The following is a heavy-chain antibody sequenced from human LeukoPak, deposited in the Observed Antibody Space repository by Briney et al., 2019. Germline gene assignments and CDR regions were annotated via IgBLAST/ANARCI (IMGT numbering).Heavy chain of an antibody. J-gene: IGHJ4*02. V-gene: IGHV3-7*01. Sequence: AGGSLRLSCAASGFTFSSYWMSWVRQAPGKGLEWVANIKQDGSEKYYVDSVKGRFTISRDIAKNSLYLQMNSLRAEDTAVYYCARDPGLGYSSGWVDYWGQGTLVTVSS. CDR3: ARDPGLGYSSGWVDY. CDR2: IKQDGSEK. CDR1: GFTFSSYW. D-gene: IGHD6-19*01.